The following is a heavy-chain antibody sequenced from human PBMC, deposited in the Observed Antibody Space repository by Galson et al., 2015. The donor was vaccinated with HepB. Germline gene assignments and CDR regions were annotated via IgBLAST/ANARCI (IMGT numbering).Heavy chain of an antibody. CDR3: AQGNAFNI. J-gene: IGHJ3*02. CDR2: IKRDGSQK. V-gene: IGHV3-7*03. CDR1: GFTFSSYW. Sequence: SLRLSCAASGFTFSSYWMSWVRQAPGKGLEWVASIKRDGSQKYYVDSVKGRLTISRDNARNSLYLQMNSLRAEDTAVYYCAQGNAFNIWGQGTMVTVSS.